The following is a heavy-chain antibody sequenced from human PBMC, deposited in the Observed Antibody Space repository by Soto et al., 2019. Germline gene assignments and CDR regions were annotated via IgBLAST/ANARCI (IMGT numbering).Heavy chain of an antibody. CDR3: ARNLFDSRGYPPEV. Sequence: QVQLQESGPGLVKPSGTLSLTCTISGVSISSGKWWSWVRQPPGEGLEWIGEIFHTGNTDYKPSLKNRVSILVDKSKNQFSLNLDSVTAADTAVYYCARNLFDSRGYPPEVWGQGILVTVSS. CDR1: GVSISSGKW. J-gene: IGHJ4*02. D-gene: IGHD3-22*01. V-gene: IGHV4-4*02. CDR2: IFHTGNT.